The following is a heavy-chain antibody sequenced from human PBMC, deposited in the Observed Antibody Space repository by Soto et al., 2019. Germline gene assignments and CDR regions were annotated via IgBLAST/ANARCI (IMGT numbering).Heavy chain of an antibody. CDR1: GFTFSSYA. CDR2: ISGSGGST. Sequence: PGGSLRLSCAASGFTFSSYAMSWVRQAPGKGLEWVSAISGSGGSTYYADSVKGRFTISRDNSKNTLYLQMNSLRAEDTAVYYCAKDPGSGYYDSSGYYVIRHWGQGTLVTVSS. J-gene: IGHJ4*02. CDR3: AKDPGSGYYDSSGYYVIRH. V-gene: IGHV3-23*01. D-gene: IGHD3-22*01.